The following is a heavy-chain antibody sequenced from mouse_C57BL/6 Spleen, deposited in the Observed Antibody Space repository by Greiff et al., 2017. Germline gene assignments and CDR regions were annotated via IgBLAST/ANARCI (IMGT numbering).Heavy chain of an antibody. CDR1: GFTFSDYY. CDR2: ISNGGGST. Sequence: EVQLQESGGGLVQPGGSLKLSCAASGFTFSDYYMYWVRQTPEKRLEWVAYISNGGGSTYYPDTVKGRFTISRDNAKNTLYLQMSQLKSEDTAMYYCERQGGTHYSNYAWFAYWGQGTLVTVSA. V-gene: IGHV5-12*01. CDR3: ERQGGTHYSNYAWFAY. D-gene: IGHD2-5*01. J-gene: IGHJ3*01.